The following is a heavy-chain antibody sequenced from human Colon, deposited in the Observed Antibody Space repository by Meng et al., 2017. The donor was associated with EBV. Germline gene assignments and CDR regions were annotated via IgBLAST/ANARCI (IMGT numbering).Heavy chain of an antibody. V-gene: IGHV4-4*02. CDR3: AKVSSGWDYFDY. CDR1: GASISSNNW. CDR2: IYHGGNT. D-gene: IGHD6-19*01. J-gene: IGHJ4*02. Sequence: QVKREGSGPGLGEPSGTLSPTCAVSGASISSNNWWSWVRQPPGKGLEWIGEIYHGGNTNYNPSLKSRVTISVDRSNDQFSLSLSSVTAADTAVYYCAKVSSGWDYFDYWGQGTLVTVSS.